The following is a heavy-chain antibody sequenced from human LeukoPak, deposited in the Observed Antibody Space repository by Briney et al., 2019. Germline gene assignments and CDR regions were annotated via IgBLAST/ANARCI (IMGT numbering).Heavy chain of an antibody. Sequence: GGSLRLSCAASGFTFSDYYMSWIRQAPGKGLEWVSYISISGSTIYYADSVKGRFTISRDNAKKSLYLQMNSLRAEDTAVYYCTRDPGSVYGYDYWGQGTLVTVSS. CDR3: TRDPGSVYGYDY. V-gene: IGHV3-11*04. D-gene: IGHD5-18*01. CDR1: GFTFSDYY. J-gene: IGHJ4*02. CDR2: ISISGSTI.